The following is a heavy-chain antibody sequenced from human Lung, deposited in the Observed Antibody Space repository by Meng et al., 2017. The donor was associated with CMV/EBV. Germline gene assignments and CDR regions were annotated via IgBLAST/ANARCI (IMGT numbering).Heavy chain of an antibody. J-gene: IGHJ6*02. CDR2: INPNSGDT. D-gene: IGHD3-10*01. Sequence: SVKVSCXASGYTFTGYNIHWVRQAPGQGLEWMGWINPNSGDTKYAQKFQGRVALTRDTSISTAYMELSSLKSDDTAVFFCARLFHTSLGTNYYYGMDVWGQGTVVTVSS. CDR3: ARLFHTSLGTNYYYGMDV. V-gene: IGHV1-2*02. CDR1: GYTFTGYN.